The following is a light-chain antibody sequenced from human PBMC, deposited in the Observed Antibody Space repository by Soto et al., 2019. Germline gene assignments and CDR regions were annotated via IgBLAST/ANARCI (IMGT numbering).Light chain of an antibody. CDR2: GNS. V-gene: IGLV1-40*01. Sequence: QSVLTQPPSVSGAPGQRVTISCTGSSSNIGAGYDGQWYQQLPGAAPKLLIFGNSNRPSGVPDRFSGSRSGTSASLAINGLQAEDEADYFCQSYDISLSVSVIFGGGTKLTVL. J-gene: IGLJ2*01. CDR1: SSNIGAGYD. CDR3: QSYDISLSVSVI.